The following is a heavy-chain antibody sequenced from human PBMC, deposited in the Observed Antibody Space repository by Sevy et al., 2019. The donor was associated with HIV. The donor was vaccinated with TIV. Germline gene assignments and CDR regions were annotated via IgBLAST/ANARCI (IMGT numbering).Heavy chain of an antibody. CDR3: ARDLPPSATTVAHFDC. V-gene: IGHV3-48*03. D-gene: IGHD4-17*01. CDR1: GFSFSSYE. J-gene: IGHJ4*02. CDR2: ISNSGTTI. Sequence: GGSLRLSCAASGFSFSSYEMNWVRQAPGKGLEWVSYISNSGTTISYSDSVRGRFTISRDNARNLLYLQMNILRAEDTTVYYCARDLPPSATTVAHFDCWGQGTLVTVSS.